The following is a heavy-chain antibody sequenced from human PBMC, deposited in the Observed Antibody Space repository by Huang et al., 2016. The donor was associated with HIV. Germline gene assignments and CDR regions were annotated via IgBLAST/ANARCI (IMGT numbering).Heavy chain of an antibody. D-gene: IGHD3-10*02. CDR2: LYYTGKR. J-gene: IGHJ2*01. V-gene: IGHV4-39*01. CDR3: ARNHDFGRGRMFAISYFDV. CDR1: GGSINTGRYY. Sequence: QMRFQESGPGLVKPSGTLSLTCNVSGGSINTGRYYWGWIRQPPGKGLEWVGSLYYTGKRHYDPSLKGRLTMSADTSKNQFSLNLSSVTAADTAIYYCARNHDFGRGRMFAISYFDVWGRGTLVTVAS.